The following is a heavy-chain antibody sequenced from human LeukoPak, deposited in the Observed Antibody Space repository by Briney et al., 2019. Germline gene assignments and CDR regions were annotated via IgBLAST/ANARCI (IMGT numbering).Heavy chain of an antibody. CDR2: IWYDGSNI. CDR3: ARTNYGYNWNYGDY. D-gene: IGHD1-20*01. J-gene: IGHJ4*02. V-gene: IGHV3-33*01. CDR1: GFMFSDYG. Sequence: GRSLRLSCAASGFMFSDYGMHWVRQAPGKGLEWVAAIWYDGSNIFYADSVKGRFTISRDNSKNALYLQMNSLRAEDTADYYCARTNYGYNWNYGDYWGQGTLVTVSS.